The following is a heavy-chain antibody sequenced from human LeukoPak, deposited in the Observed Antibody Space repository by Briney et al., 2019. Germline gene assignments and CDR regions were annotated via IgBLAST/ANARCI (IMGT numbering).Heavy chain of an antibody. CDR3: ARVRRTIFGVANFDY. CDR1: GGSISRYS. CDR2: ISYSGST. D-gene: IGHD3-3*01. J-gene: IGHJ4*02. V-gene: IGHV4-59*12. Sequence: SETLSLTCSVSGGSISRYSWSWARLPPGKGLEWIGYISYSGSTNYNPSLETRVTISVDKSKNQFSLQLSSVTAADTAVYYCARVRRTIFGVANFDYWGQGTLVTVSS.